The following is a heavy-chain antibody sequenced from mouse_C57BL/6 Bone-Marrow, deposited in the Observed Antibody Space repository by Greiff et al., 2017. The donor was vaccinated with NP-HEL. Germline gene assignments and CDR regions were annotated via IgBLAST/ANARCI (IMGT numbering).Heavy chain of an antibody. CDR1: GYTFTSYW. J-gene: IGHJ2*01. V-gene: IGHV1-55*01. CDR3: ARPFITTVVAPS. CDR2: IYPGSGST. D-gene: IGHD1-1*01. Sequence: QVQLKQPGAELVKPGASVKMSCKASGYTFTSYWITWVKQRPGQGLEWIGDIYPGSGSTNYNEKFKSKATLTVDTSSSTAYMQLSSLTSEDSAVYYCARPFITTVVAPSWGQGTTLTVSS.